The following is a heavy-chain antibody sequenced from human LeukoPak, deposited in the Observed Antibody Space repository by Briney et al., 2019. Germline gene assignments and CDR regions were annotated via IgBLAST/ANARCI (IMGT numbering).Heavy chain of an antibody. V-gene: IGHV3-30*04. D-gene: IGHD3-22*01. CDR1: GFTFSNFA. J-gene: IGHJ4*02. CDR2: VSYDGSYK. Sequence: GGSLRLSCAATGFTFSNFAMHWVRQAPGKGLEWVAVVSYDGSYKYYADSVKGRFTISRDSSKNTLYLQMNSLRAEDTAVYYCAKEGHYYDSSGYYSVPFDYWGQGTLVTVSS. CDR3: AKEGHYYDSSGYYSVPFDY.